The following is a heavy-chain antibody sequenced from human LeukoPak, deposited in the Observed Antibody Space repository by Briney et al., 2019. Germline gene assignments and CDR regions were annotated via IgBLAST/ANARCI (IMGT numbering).Heavy chain of an antibody. Sequence: PGGSLRLSCAASGFTFDDYGMSWVRQAPGKGLEWVSFISGEGDSISYADFVKGRLTISRDNSKGSLYLHMISLRTEDTALYYCAKNAYDGGAFDLWGRGTMVTVSS. CDR1: GFTFDDYG. CDR2: ISGEGDSI. V-gene: IGHV3-43*02. J-gene: IGHJ3*01. D-gene: IGHD3-16*01. CDR3: AKNAYDGGAFDL.